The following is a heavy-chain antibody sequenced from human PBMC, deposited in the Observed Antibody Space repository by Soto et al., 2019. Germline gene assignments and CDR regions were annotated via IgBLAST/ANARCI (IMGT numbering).Heavy chain of an antibody. V-gene: IGHV4-59*08. CDR2: IYYSGST. Sequence: SETLSLTCIVSGGSISSYYWSWIRQPPGKGLGWIGYIYYSGSTNYNPSLKSRVTISVDTSKNQFSLKLSSVTAADTAVYYCARGDDYGALYWGQGTLVTVSS. CDR1: GGSISSYY. D-gene: IGHD4-17*01. J-gene: IGHJ4*02. CDR3: ARGDDYGALY.